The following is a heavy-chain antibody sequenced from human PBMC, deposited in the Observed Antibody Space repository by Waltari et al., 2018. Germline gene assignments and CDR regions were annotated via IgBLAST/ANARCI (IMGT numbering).Heavy chain of an antibody. Sequence: QVQLVQSGSELKKPGASVEVSCSASGYTFSAYDLNLVRQAPGQGPEWMAWINTNTGNPTYAQDFTGRFVFSLDASVSTAYLLITGLKADDTAVYYCARLRASLTGFGPYGLDVWGQGTKVTVSS. CDR3: ARLRASLTGFGPYGLDV. V-gene: IGHV7-4-1*02. D-gene: IGHD3-9*01. CDR1: GYTFSAYD. CDR2: INTNTGNP. J-gene: IGHJ6*02.